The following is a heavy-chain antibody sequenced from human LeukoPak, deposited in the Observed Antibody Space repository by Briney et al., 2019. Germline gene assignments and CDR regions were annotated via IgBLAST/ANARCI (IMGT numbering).Heavy chain of an antibody. CDR1: GGSISSGGYY. D-gene: IGHD4-11*01. V-gene: IGHV4-31*03. CDR2: IYYSGST. J-gene: IGHJ4*02. Sequence: SETLSLTCTVSGGSISSGGYYWSWIRQHPGKVLEWIGYIYYSGSTYYNPSLKSRVTISVDTSKNQFSLKLSSVTAADTAVYYRAREVSALHLSSYFDYWGQGTLVTVSS. CDR3: AREVSALHLSSYFDY.